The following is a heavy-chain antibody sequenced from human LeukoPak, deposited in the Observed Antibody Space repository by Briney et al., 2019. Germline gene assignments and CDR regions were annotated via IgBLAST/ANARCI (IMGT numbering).Heavy chain of an antibody. J-gene: IGHJ4*02. V-gene: IGHV3-74*01. Sequence: GGSLRLSCAASGFTFSSYWMHWVRQAPGKGLVWVSRINSDGSSTSYADSVKGRFTISRDNAKNTLYLQMNSLRAEGTAVYYCARRQYSSGWYYFDYWGQGTLVTVSS. D-gene: IGHD6-19*01. CDR1: GFTFSSYW. CDR2: INSDGSST. CDR3: ARRQYSSGWYYFDY.